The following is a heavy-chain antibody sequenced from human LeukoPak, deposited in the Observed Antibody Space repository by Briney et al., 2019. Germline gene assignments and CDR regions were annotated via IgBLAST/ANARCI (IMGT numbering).Heavy chain of an antibody. V-gene: IGHV4-59*11. CDR2: IYYSGST. J-gene: IGHJ4*02. CDR1: GGSISSHY. D-gene: IGHD6-13*01. CDR3: ARVGGGQQLVASPLYYFDY. Sequence: PSETLSLTCTVSGGSISSHYWSWVRPPPGKGLEWIGYIYYSGSTKYNPSLKSRVTISVDTSKNQFSLKLSSVTAADTAVYYCARVGGGQQLVASPLYYFDYWGQGTLVTVSS.